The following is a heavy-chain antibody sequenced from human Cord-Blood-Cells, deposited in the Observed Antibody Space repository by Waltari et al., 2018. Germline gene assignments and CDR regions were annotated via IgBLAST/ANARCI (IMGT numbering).Heavy chain of an antibody. D-gene: IGHD7-27*01. Sequence: QLQLQESGPGLVKPSETLSLTCTVSGGSISISRYYWGWIRQPPGKGLEWIGSIYYSGSTYYNPSLKSRVTISVDTSKNQFSLKLSSVTAADTAVYYCARSGDGLSYYFDYWGQGTLVTVSS. CDR1: GGSISISRYY. CDR2: IYYSGST. V-gene: IGHV4-39*01. CDR3: ARSGDGLSYYFDY. J-gene: IGHJ4*02.